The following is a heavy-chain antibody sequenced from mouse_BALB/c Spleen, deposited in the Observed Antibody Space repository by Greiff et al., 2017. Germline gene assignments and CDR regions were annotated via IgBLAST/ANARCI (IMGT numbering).Heavy chain of an antibody. D-gene: IGHD2-1*01. Sequence: VQLQQSGAELVRPGSSVKISCKASGYAFSSYWLNWVKQRPGQGLEWIGQIYPGDGDTNYNGKFQGKATLTADKSSSTAYMQLSSLTSEDSAVYFCASDGKEFAYWGQGTLVTVSA. CDR3: ASDGKEFAY. CDR2: IYPGDGDT. V-gene: IGHV1-80*01. J-gene: IGHJ3*01. CDR1: GYAFSSYW.